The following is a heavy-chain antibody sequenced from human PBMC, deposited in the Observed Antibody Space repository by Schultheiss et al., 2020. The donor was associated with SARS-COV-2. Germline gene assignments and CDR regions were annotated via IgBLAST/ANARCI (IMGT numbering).Heavy chain of an antibody. D-gene: IGHD2-21*02. J-gene: IGHJ4*02. CDR3: ARDSPSSYCGGDCPPDY. CDR1: GFTFSSYA. CDR2: ISYDGSHK. V-gene: IGHV3-30*07. Sequence: GGSLRLSCAASGFTFSSYAMHWVRQAPGKGLEWVTVISYDGSHKYYADSVKGRFTISRDNSKNTLYLQMNSLRAEDTAVYYCARDSPSSYCGGDCPPDYWGQGTLVTVSS.